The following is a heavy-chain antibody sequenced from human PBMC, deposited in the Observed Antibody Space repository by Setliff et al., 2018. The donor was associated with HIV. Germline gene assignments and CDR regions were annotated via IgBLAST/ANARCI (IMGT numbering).Heavy chain of an antibody. Sequence: ESLRLSCAASGFTFSSYAMSWVRQAPGKGLEWVSGISGNRRRTHYADSVKGRFTISRDNSKNTLYLQMNSLRAEDTAVYYCAKERSSGWPFDYWGQGTLVTVSS. J-gene: IGHJ4*02. D-gene: IGHD6-19*01. CDR2: ISGNRRRT. CDR1: GFTFSSYA. V-gene: IGHV3-23*01. CDR3: AKERSSGWPFDY.